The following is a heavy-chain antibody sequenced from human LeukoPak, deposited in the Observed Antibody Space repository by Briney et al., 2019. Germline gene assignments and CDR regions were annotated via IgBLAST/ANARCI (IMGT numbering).Heavy chain of an antibody. CDR3: ARRSTYYYDSSGYYSFDY. Sequence: GESLKISCKGSGYSFTSYWIGWVRQMPGKGLEWMGIIYPGDSDTRYSPSFQGQVTISADKSISTAYLQWSSLKASDTAMYYCARRSTYYYDSSGYYSFDYWDQGTLVTVSS. CDR2: IYPGDSDT. D-gene: IGHD3-22*01. J-gene: IGHJ4*02. CDR1: GYSFTSYW. V-gene: IGHV5-51*01.